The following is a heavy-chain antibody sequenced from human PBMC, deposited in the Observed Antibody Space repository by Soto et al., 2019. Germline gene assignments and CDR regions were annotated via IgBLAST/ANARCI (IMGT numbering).Heavy chain of an antibody. J-gene: IGHJ5*02. CDR1: GFTFSDYY. CDR2: ISSSGSTI. D-gene: IGHD6-6*01. Sequence: QVQLVESGGGLVKPGGSLRLSCAASGFTFSDYYMSWIRQAPGKGLEWVSYISSSGSTIYYADSVKGRFTISRDNAKNSLYLQMNSLRAEDTAVYYCARDPVVEVYSSSSGKDNWFDPWGQGTLVTVSS. V-gene: IGHV3-11*01. CDR3: ARDPVVEVYSSSSGKDNWFDP.